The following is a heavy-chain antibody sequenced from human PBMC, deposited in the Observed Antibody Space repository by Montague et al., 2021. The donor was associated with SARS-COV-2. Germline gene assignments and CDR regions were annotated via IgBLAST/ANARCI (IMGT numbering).Heavy chain of an antibody. D-gene: IGHD6-19*01. Sequence: SLRLSCAASGLTFSSYGMHWVRQAPGKGLEWVAVIGYDGSNKYYADSVKGRFTISRDNSKKTLYLQMNSLRAEDTAVYYCARAVAGGWYFDLWGRGTLVTVSS. CDR3: ARAVAGGWYFDL. CDR2: IGYDGSNK. CDR1: GLTFSSYG. J-gene: IGHJ2*01. V-gene: IGHV3-33*01.